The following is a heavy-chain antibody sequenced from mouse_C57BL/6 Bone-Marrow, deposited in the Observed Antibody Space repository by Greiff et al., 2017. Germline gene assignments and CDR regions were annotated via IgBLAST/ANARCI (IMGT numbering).Heavy chain of an antibody. CDR1: GYTFTSYD. CDR3: ASREIYYDYDVGY. D-gene: IGHD2-4*01. CDR2: IYPRDGST. V-gene: IGHV1-85*01. J-gene: IGHJ2*01. Sequence: QVQLKQSGPELVKPGASVKLSCKASGYTFTSYDINWVQQRPGQGLEWIGWIYPRDGSTKYNEKFKGKATLTVDPSSSTAYMGLHSLTSEDSAVYFCASREIYYDYDVGYWGQGTTLTVSS.